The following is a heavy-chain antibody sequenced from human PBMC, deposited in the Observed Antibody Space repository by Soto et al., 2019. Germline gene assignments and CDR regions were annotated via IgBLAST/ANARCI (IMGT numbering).Heavy chain of an antibody. CDR2: IDTSVTST. CDR1: GFTFTNFC. J-gene: IGHJ4*02. CDR3: ARDSWYFDV. D-gene: IGHD6-13*01. V-gene: IGHV3-74*01. Sequence: GSLRLSCGASGFTFTNFCMHWVRQVPGKGLVWVSRIDTSVTSTSYADSVKGRFTISRDNAKSTVTLQMNSLRAEDTGVYYCARDSWYFDVWSQGSLVTVSS.